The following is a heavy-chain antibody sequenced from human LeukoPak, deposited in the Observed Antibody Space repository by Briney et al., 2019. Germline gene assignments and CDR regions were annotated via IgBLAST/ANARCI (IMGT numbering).Heavy chain of an antibody. CDR2: IFYSGST. Sequence: PSETLSLTCTVSGGSISSSSYYWGWIRQPPGKGLEWIGSIFYSGSTYYNPSLKSRVTISVDTSKNQFSLRLSSVTAADTAVYYCASFDYSNYSCGYWGQGTLVTVSS. CDR3: ASFDYSNYSCGY. CDR1: GGSISSSSYY. J-gene: IGHJ4*02. D-gene: IGHD4-11*01. V-gene: IGHV4-39*07.